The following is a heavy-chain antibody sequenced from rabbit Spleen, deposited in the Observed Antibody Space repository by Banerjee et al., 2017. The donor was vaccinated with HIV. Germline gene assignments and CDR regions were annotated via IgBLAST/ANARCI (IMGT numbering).Heavy chain of an antibody. CDR2: INIVTGKS. CDR1: GVSFGDKGV. D-gene: IGHD8-1*01. Sequence: EQLEESGGGLVKPEGSLTLTCKASGVSFGDKGVMCWVRQAPGKGLEWIACINIVTGKSVYASWAEGRFIMSRTSSTTVTLQMTSLTAADTATYFCARDGAGGSYFALWGPGTLVTVS. V-gene: IGHV1S45*01. J-gene: IGHJ4*01. CDR3: ARDGAGGSYFAL.